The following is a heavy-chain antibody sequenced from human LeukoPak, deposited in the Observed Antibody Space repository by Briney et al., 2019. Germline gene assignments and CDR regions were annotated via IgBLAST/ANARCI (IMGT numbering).Heavy chain of an antibody. CDR1: NGSISTYY. CDR2: IDYSGST. J-gene: IGHJ4*02. CDR3: ARVSRRHTLDY. V-gene: IGHV4-59*01. Sequence: SETLSLTCIASNGSISTYYWSWIRQPPGKGLESIRYIDYSGSTNYNPSLKSRVTMSLDTSTNHFSLRLSSVTAADSAVYYCARVSRRHTLDYWGQGTLVTVSS.